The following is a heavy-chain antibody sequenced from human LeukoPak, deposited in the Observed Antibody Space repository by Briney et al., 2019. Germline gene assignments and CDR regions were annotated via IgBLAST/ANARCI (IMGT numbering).Heavy chain of an antibody. CDR3: AAEGYSSSRLGLGAFDI. D-gene: IGHD6-6*01. CDR1: GFTFTSSA. Sequence: GASVKVSCKASGFTFTSSAVQWVRQARGQRLEWIGWIVVGSGNTNYAQKFQERVTITRDMSTSTAYMELSSLRSEDTAVYYCAAEGYSSSRLGLGAFDIWGQGTMVTVSS. CDR2: IVVGSGNT. J-gene: IGHJ3*02. V-gene: IGHV1-58*01.